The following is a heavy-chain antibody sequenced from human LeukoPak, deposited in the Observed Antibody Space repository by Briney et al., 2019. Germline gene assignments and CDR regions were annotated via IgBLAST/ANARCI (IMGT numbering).Heavy chain of an antibody. CDR1: GFTFSSYW. CDR2: IRYDGSNK. CDR3: AKDNYYDSSAALDY. Sequence: GGSLRLSCAASGFTFSSYWMSWVRQAPGKGLEWVAFIRYDGSNKYYADSVKGRFTISRDNSKNTLYLQMNSLRAEDTAVYYCAKDNYYDSSAALDYWGQGTLVTVSS. V-gene: IGHV3-30*02. D-gene: IGHD3-22*01. J-gene: IGHJ4*02.